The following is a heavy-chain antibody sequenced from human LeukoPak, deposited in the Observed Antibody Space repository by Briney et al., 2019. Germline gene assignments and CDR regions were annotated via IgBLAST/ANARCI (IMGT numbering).Heavy chain of an antibody. J-gene: IGHJ4*02. CDR3: ARSITMIVVVQEYYFDY. Sequence: TSETLSLTCTVSGGSVSSFYWSWIRQPPGKGLEWIGYIYYSGSTNYNPSLKSRVTISVDTSKNQFSLKLSSVTAADTAVYYCARSITMIVVVQEYYFDYWGQGTLVTVSS. V-gene: IGHV4-59*02. CDR1: GGSVSSFY. D-gene: IGHD3-22*01. CDR2: IYYSGST.